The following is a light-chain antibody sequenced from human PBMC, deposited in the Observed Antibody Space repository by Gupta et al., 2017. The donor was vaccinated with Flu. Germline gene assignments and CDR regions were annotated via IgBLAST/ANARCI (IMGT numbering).Light chain of an antibody. CDR1: ETLRYSDGNHY. CDR2: LGS. CDR3: RRSIQSAET. J-gene: IGKJ1*01. V-gene: IGKV2-28*01. Sequence: VPPGAPASNSGRSTETLRYSDGNHYLEWYLQKPGQSPQLLIYLGSKRASGVPDRFSGSASGTEFTLRISIVDAADVGIYYCRRSIQSAETFGQGTKVEFK.